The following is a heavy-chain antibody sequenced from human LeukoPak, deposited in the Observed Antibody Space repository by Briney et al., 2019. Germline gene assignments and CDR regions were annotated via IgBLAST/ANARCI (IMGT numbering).Heavy chain of an antibody. D-gene: IGHD1-1*01. CDR3: AKDRWTEVDAFDI. V-gene: IGHV3-23*01. Sequence: TGGSLRLSCAASGFTFSSYAMSWVRQAPGKGLEWVSAISGSDPGTYYADSVKGRFTISRDNSKNTLYLQMNSLRAEDTAVYYCAKDRWTEVDAFDIWGQGTMVTVSS. CDR1: GFTFSSYA. CDR2: ISGSDPGT. J-gene: IGHJ3*02.